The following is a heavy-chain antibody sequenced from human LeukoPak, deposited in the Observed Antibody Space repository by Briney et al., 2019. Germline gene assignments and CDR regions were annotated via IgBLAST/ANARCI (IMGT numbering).Heavy chain of an antibody. V-gene: IGHV3-30-3*01. CDR1: GFTFSSYA. CDR3: ARNYYDSSGYYYGDAFDI. Sequence: GRSLRLSCAASGFTFSSYAMHWVRQAPGKGQEWVAVISYDGSNKYYADSVKGRFTISRNNSKNTLYLQMNGLRAEDTAVYYCARNYYDSSGYYYGDAFDIWGQGTMVTVSS. J-gene: IGHJ3*02. D-gene: IGHD3-22*01. CDR2: ISYDGSNK.